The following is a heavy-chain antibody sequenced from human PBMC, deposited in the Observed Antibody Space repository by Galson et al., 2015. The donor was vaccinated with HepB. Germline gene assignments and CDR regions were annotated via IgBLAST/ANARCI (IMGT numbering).Heavy chain of an antibody. Sequence: SLRLSCAASGFTFSSYAISWVRQAPGKGLEWVSAIGGSGGTTYYADSVKGRFTISRDNSKNTLSLQMNNLRAEDTAIYFCVKDGYDFWSALRVGGMDVWGQGTTVTVSS. CDR3: VKDGYDFWSALRVGGMDV. V-gene: IGHV3-23*01. CDR1: GFTFSSYA. D-gene: IGHD3-3*01. CDR2: IGGSGGTT. J-gene: IGHJ6*02.